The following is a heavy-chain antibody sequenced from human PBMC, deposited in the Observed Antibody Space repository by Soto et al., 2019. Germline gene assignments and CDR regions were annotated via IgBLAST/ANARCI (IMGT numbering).Heavy chain of an antibody. CDR3: ATSVNSAMSFDF. V-gene: IGHV1-46*01. J-gene: IGHJ4*02. D-gene: IGHD2-2*01. CDR2: INPNGGIT. CDR1: GYTFTHYY. Sequence: ASVKVSCKASGYTFTHYYIHWVRQAPGQGLEWMGIINPNGGITKYAQKFRAGFSMTRDTSTSTVYMELSSLRSEDSAGYYCATSVNSAMSFDFWGQGTLVTVSS.